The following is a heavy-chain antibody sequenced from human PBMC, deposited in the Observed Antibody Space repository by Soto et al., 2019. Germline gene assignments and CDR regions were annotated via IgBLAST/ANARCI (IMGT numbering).Heavy chain of an antibody. CDR2: MDQDGSDK. Sequence: PGGSLRLSCAASGFTFNTYWMTWVRLAPGKGLEWVATMDQDGSDKYYVDSVKGRFTISRDNAKNSLYLQMNSLTAEDTAVYYWASSPRGLLETWTDYCGQGTLITVSS. V-gene: IGHV3-7*03. D-gene: IGHD3-3*01. J-gene: IGHJ4*02. CDR3: ASSPRGLLETWTDY. CDR1: GFTFNTYW.